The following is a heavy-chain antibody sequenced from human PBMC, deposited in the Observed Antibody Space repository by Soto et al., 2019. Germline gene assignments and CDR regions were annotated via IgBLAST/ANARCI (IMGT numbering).Heavy chain of an antibody. CDR2: ISNSGST. Sequence: PSETLSLTCTVSGGSISSYYWSWIRQPPGKGLEWIGYISNSGSTNHNPSLESRVTISADTSKNQFSLNLSSVTAADTAVYYCATFPTVTSDYWGQGILVTVS. D-gene: IGHD4-17*01. CDR1: GGSISSYY. CDR3: ATFPTVTSDY. J-gene: IGHJ4*02. V-gene: IGHV4-59*01.